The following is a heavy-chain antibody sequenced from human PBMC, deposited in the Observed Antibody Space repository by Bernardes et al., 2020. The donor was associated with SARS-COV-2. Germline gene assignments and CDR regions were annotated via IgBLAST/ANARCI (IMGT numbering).Heavy chain of an antibody. Sequence: ASVKVSCKASGYTFTHYYIHWVRQAPGQGFEWMGWINPSSGVPNYAQKFQGGVTMTRDTSISTAYMELSSLRADDTAVFYCARGPISSIDYWGQGSLVTVSS. D-gene: IGHD3-10*01. CDR2: INPSSGVP. J-gene: IGHJ4*02. CDR3: ARGPISSIDY. CDR1: GYTFTHYY. V-gene: IGHV1-2*02.